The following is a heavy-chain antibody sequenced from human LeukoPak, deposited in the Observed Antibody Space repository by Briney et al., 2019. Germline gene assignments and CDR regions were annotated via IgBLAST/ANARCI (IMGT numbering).Heavy chain of an antibody. V-gene: IGHV3-23*01. D-gene: IGHD3-10*01. CDR3: AKSPYFYNSGRYVDV. CDR2: ISGSGGTT. Sequence: GGSLRLSCAASGFTFSDYYMSWIRQAPGKGLEWVSSISGSGGTTYYADSIKGRFTISRDSSKNMLYLQMNRLRAEDTAVYYCAKSPYFYNSGRYVDVWGKGTTVTVSS. CDR1: GFTFSDYY. J-gene: IGHJ6*03.